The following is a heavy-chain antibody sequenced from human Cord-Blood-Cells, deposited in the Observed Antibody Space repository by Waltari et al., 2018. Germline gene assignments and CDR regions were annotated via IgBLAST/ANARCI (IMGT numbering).Heavy chain of an antibody. D-gene: IGHD2-2*02. CDR2: IKQDGSEK. CDR3: ARMHCSSTSCYRDYYYGMDV. V-gene: IGHV3-7*01. CDR1: GFTFSSYW. Sequence: EVQLVESGGGLVQPGGSLRLSCAASGFTFSSYWMSWVRQAPGKGLEWVANIKQDGSEKYYVDSVKGRFTISRDNAKNSLYLQMNSLRAEDTAVYYCARMHCSSTSCYRDYYYGMDVWGQGTTVTVSS. J-gene: IGHJ6*02.